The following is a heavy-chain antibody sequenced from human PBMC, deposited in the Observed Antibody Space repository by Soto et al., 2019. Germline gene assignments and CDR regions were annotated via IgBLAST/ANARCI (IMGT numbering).Heavy chain of an antibody. CDR2: ISAYNGNT. D-gene: IGHD6-13*01. Sequence: SVKVSCKASGYTFTSYGISWVRQAPGQGLEWMGWISAYNGNTNYAQKLQGRVTMTTDTSTSTAYMELRSLRSDDTAVYYCAGAPVGYSSSWYPTYYYYGMDVWGQGTTVTVSS. V-gene: IGHV1-18*04. CDR1: GYTFTSYG. J-gene: IGHJ6*02. CDR3: AGAPVGYSSSWYPTYYYYGMDV.